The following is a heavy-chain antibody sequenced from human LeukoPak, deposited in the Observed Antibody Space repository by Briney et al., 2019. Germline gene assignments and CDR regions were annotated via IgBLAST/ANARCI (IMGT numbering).Heavy chain of an antibody. V-gene: IGHV1-24*01. J-gene: IGHJ4*02. CDR2: FDPEDGET. Sequence: GASVKVSCKVSGYTLTELSMHWVRQAPGKGLEWRGGFDPEDGETIYAQKFQGRVTMTEDTSTDTAYMELSSLRSEDTAVYYCATSSSLRFLEWFPSYWGQGTLVTVSS. D-gene: IGHD3-3*01. CDR3: ATSSSLRFLEWFPSY. CDR1: GYTLTELS.